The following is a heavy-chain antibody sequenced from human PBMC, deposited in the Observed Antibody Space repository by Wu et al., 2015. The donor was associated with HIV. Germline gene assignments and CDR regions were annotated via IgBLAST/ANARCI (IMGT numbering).Heavy chain of an antibody. Sequence: QVQLVQSGAEVKKPGSSVKISCKASGNTFNAINWVRQAPGQGLEWMGGIIPLFGTTDYAQLFQGRVTITTDESTSTAYMRLSSLRSEDTAVYYCASPRSPGYSSAWPXYFDYWGQGTLVTVSS. CDR2: IIPLFGTT. CDR3: ASPRSPGYSSAWPXYFDY. CDR1: GNTFNA. J-gene: IGHJ4*02. V-gene: IGHV1-69*05. D-gene: IGHD6-19*01.